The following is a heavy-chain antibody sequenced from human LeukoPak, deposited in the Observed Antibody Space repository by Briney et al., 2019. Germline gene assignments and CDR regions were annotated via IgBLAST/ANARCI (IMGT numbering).Heavy chain of an antibody. CDR1: GYTFTSYG. CDR3: ARNMVRGVIKFPSYYYYYMDV. Sequence: ASVKVSCKASGYTFTSYGISWVRQAPGQGLEWMGWISAYNGNTNYAQKLQGRVAMTTDTSTSTAYMELRSLRSDDTAVYYCARNMVRGVIKFPSYYYYYMDVWGKGTTVTISS. J-gene: IGHJ6*03. V-gene: IGHV1-18*01. D-gene: IGHD3-10*01. CDR2: ISAYNGNT.